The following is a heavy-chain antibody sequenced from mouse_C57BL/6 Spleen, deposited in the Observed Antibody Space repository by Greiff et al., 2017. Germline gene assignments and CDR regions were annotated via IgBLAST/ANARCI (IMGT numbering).Heavy chain of an antibody. D-gene: IGHD6-1*01. CDR3: AGASGEYYFDY. Sequence: DVQLQESGPGLAKPSQTLSLTCSATGYSITSDYWNWIRKFPGNKLEYMGYISYSGSTYYNPSLKSRISITRDTSKNQYYLQLNSVTTEDAATYCCAGASGEYYFDYWGQGTTLTVSS. J-gene: IGHJ2*01. V-gene: IGHV3-8*01. CDR1: GYSITSDY. CDR2: ISYSGST.